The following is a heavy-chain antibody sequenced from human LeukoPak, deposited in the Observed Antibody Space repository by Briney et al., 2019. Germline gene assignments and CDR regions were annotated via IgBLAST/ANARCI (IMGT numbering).Heavy chain of an antibody. CDR2: ISSSGGII. CDR3: VRDLMYYYLGY. J-gene: IGHJ4*02. CDR1: GFTFSNYE. D-gene: IGHD2-8*01. Sequence: GRSLRLSRAASGFTFSNYEMNWVRQAPGKGLEWLSYISSSGGIIDYADSVKGRFTISRDNAKNSLFLQMNSLTAEDTAIYYCVRDLMYYYLGYWGQGTMVTVSS. V-gene: IGHV3-48*03.